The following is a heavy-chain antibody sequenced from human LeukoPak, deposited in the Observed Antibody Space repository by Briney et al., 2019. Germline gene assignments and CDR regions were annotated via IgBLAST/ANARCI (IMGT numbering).Heavy chain of an antibody. D-gene: IGHD6-19*01. CDR1: GFTFDDYA. CDR3: ARGVRIAVAGNIDY. Sequence: GGSLRLSCAASGFTFDDYAMHWVRQAPGKGLEWVSGISWNSGSIGYADSVKGRFTISRDNAKNSLYLQMNSLRVEDTAVYYCARGVRIAVAGNIDYWGQGTLVTVSS. V-gene: IGHV3-9*01. CDR2: ISWNSGSI. J-gene: IGHJ4*02.